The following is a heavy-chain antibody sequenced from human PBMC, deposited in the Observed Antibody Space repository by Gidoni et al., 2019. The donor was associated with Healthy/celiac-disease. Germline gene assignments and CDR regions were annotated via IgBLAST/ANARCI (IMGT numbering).Heavy chain of an antibody. Sequence: QVQLQESGPGLVKPSETLSLTCTVSGGSISSYYWSWIRQPPGKGLEWIGYIYYSGSTNYNPSLKSRVTISVDTSKNQFSLKLSSVTAADTAVYYCARESEWLRSFDYWGQGTLVTVSS. CDR2: IYYSGST. V-gene: IGHV4-59*01. CDR3: ARESEWLRSFDY. D-gene: IGHD5-12*01. CDR1: GGSISSYY. J-gene: IGHJ4*02.